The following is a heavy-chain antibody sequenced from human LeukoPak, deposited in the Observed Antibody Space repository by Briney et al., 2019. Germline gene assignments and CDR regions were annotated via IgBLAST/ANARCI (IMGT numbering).Heavy chain of an antibody. Sequence: TGGSLRLSCEASGFTFSNYGMNWVRQAPGKGLEWVSGISDGGSRTYYADSVKGRFTISRDDSKNTLYLQMNSLRAEDTAVYYCAKVQLGIGIDYWGQGTLVTVSS. CDR3: AKVQLGIGIDY. D-gene: IGHD7-27*01. J-gene: IGHJ4*02. CDR2: ISDGGSRT. CDR1: GFTFSNYG. V-gene: IGHV3-23*01.